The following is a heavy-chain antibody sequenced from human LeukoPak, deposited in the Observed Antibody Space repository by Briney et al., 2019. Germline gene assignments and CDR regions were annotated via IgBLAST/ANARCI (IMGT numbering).Heavy chain of an antibody. CDR2: IYYSGST. CDR1: GGSMDNHY. Sequence: SSETLSLTCTVSGGSMDNHYWGWIRQPPGKGLEWIGSIYYSGSTYYNPSLKSRVTISVDTSKNQFSLKLSSVTAADTAVYYCARLQTYYDFWSGYYSPGRFDYWGQGTLVTVSS. D-gene: IGHD3-3*01. CDR3: ARLQTYYDFWSGYYSPGRFDY. V-gene: IGHV4-39*01. J-gene: IGHJ4*02.